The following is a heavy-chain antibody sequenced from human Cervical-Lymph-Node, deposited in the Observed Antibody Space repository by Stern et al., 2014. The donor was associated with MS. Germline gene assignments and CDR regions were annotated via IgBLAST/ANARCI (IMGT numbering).Heavy chain of an antibody. CDR2: IIPLFVCS. D-gene: IGHD1-1*01. V-gene: IGHV1-69*06. J-gene: IGHJ4*01. Sequence: QVQLVQSGPEVKRPGSSVKVSCRSSGGTFRNSALNWVLQAPGQGPEWIGAIIPLFVCSNYAQYFQGRITLFAAKSTDTTYMELTNLTSDDTAVYYCARDLNDWGQGTLVAVSS. CDR1: GGTFRNSA. CDR3: ARDLND.